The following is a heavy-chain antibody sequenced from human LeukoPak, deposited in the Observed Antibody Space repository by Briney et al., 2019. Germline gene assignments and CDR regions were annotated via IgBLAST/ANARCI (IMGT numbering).Heavy chain of an antibody. CDR2: INPNSGAT. CDR1: GYTFTGYY. J-gene: IGHJ5*02. V-gene: IGHV1-2*02. D-gene: IGHD2-2*01. CDR3: ARESYCSSTSCYAGGVASANWFDP. Sequence: ASVKVSCKASGYTFTGYYMHWVRQAPGQGLEWMGWINPNSGATNYAQKFQGRVTMTRDTSISTAYMELSRLRSDDTAVYYCARESYCSSTSCYAGGVASANWFDPWGQGTLVTVSS.